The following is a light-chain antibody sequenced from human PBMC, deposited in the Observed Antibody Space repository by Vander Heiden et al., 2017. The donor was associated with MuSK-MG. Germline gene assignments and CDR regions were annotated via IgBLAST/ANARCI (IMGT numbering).Light chain of an antibody. Sequence: QSALTQPASVSGSPGQSITISCAGTSSDVGGSNSVSWYQQHPGRAHKLMIYDVTERPSGVANRFSGSRSGYTASLTISGLQAEDEADYYCSADTSSSTLMFGGGTKLTVL. CDR3: SADTSSSTLM. CDR1: SSDVGGSNS. CDR2: DVT. V-gene: IGLV2-14*01. J-gene: IGLJ3*02.